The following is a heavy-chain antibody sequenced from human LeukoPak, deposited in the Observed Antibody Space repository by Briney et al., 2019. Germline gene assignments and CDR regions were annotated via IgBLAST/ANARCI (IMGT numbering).Heavy chain of an antibody. Sequence: PSETLSLTCTVSGCSITGSSYYWGWLRQPPGKGLEWIGSMYYSGSTYYKTSLKSRVTISADTSKNEFSLELSSVTAADTAVYYCEKQYYDNTGYYYFDYWGQGTLVTVSS. CDR3: EKQYYDNTGYYYFDY. CDR1: GCSITGSSYY. V-gene: IGHV4-39*01. J-gene: IGHJ4*02. D-gene: IGHD3-22*01. CDR2: MYYSGST.